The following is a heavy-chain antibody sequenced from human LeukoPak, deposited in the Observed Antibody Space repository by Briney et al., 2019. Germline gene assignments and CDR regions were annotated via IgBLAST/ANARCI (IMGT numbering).Heavy chain of an antibody. J-gene: IGHJ4*02. Sequence: ASVKVSCKASGYTFTGYYMHWVRQAPGQGLEWMGRINPNSGGTNYAQKLQGRVTMTTDTSTSTAYMELRSLRSDDTAVYYCARDPGIAVACDYWGQGTLVTVSS. CDR1: GYTFTGYY. CDR2: INPNSGGT. D-gene: IGHD6-19*01. CDR3: ARDPGIAVACDY. V-gene: IGHV1-2*06.